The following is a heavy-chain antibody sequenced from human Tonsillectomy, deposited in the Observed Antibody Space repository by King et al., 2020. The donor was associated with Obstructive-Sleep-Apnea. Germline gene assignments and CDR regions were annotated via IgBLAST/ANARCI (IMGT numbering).Heavy chain of an antibody. CDR1: GFTFSNHA. J-gene: IGHJ4*02. D-gene: IGHD4-17*01. V-gene: IGHV3-30*09. CDR3: ARDRDDYGDYDFDY. CDR2: ISHDGGNR. Sequence: VQLVESGGGVVQPGRSLRLSCAASGFTFSNHAMHWVRQAPGKGLEWVAVISHDGGNRHYAESLKGRFVISRDHSNNTLFLQMNSLTFEDTAVYYCARDRDDYGDYDFDYWGQGTLVTVSS.